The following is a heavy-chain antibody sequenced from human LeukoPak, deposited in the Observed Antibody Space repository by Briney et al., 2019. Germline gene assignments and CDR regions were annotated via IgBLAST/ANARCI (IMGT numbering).Heavy chain of an antibody. Sequence: ASVKVSCKASGYTFTSYYMHWVRQAPGQGLEWMGIINPSGGSTSYAQKFQGRVTITRDMSTSTVYMELSSLRSEDTAVYYCARERGLTIFGVVIKGGYYFDYWGQGTLVTVSS. CDR3: ARERGLTIFGVVIKGGYYFDY. J-gene: IGHJ4*02. CDR1: GYTFTSYY. CDR2: INPSGGST. V-gene: IGHV1-46*01. D-gene: IGHD3-3*01.